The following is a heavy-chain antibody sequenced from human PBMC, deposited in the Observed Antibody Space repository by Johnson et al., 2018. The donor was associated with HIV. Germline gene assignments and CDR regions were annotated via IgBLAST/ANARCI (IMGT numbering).Heavy chain of an antibody. Sequence: EVQLVESGGGLVQPGGSLRLSCAASGFTFSSYAMSWVRQAPGKGLEWVSVIHSVDTTYYADSVKGRFTISRDNSKNTLYLQMNSLRAEDTAVYYCVTLVVAPPFDIWGQGTMVTVSS. V-gene: IGHV3-66*01. D-gene: IGHD2-15*01. CDR3: VTLVVAPPFDI. CDR1: GFTFSSYA. J-gene: IGHJ3*02. CDR2: IHSVDTT.